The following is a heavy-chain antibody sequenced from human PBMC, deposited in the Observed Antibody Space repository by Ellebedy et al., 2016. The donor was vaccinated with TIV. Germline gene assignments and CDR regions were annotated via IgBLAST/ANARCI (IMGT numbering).Heavy chain of an antibody. D-gene: IGHD2-21*01. CDR2: IWYDGSNK. V-gene: IGHV3-33*06. CDR1: GFTFSNYG. CDR3: AKARGSSVIDYNYFGMDV. Sequence: GGSLRLXCAASGFTFSNYGMHWVRQAPGKGLEWVAVIWYDGSNKYYADSVKGRFTISRDNSKNTLYLQMNSLRAEDTAVYYCAKARGSSVIDYNYFGMDVWGQGTTVTVSS. J-gene: IGHJ6*02.